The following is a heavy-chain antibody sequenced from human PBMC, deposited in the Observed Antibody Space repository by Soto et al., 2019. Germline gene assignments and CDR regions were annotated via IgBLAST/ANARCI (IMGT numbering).Heavy chain of an antibody. D-gene: IGHD2-8*01. Sequence: GGSLRLSCAASGFTFSSYSMNWVRQAPGKGLEWVSSISSSSSYIYYADSVKGRFTISRDNAKNSLYLQMNSLRAEDTAVYYCARGVPDIVLMVYAPATYGMDVWGQGTTVTVSS. CDR2: ISSSSSYI. J-gene: IGHJ6*02. V-gene: IGHV3-21*01. CDR3: ARGVPDIVLMVYAPATYGMDV. CDR1: GFTFSSYS.